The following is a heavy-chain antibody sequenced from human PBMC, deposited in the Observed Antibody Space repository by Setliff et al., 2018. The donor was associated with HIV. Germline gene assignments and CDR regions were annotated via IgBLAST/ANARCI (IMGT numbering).Heavy chain of an antibody. CDR2: ISPDGRST. D-gene: IGHD6-19*01. CDR3: ARPGGIAGTGRYYAMDV. CDR1: GFTFSSHW. J-gene: IGHJ6*02. V-gene: IGHV3-74*01. Sequence: PGGSLRLSCAASGFTFSSHWMNWVRQVPRKGLVWVARISPDGRSTTHADAVKGRFTISRDNAKDSLSLQMNSLRAEDTAVYYCARPGGIAGTGRYYAMDVWGQGTTVTVSS.